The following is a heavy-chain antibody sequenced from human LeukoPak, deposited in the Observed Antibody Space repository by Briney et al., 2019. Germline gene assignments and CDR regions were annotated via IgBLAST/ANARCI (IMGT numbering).Heavy chain of an antibody. D-gene: IGHD3-16*01. Sequence: GRSLRLSCAASGFTFSSYAMHWVRQAPGKGLGWVAVISYDGSNKYYADSVKGRLTISRDNSKNTLYLQMNSLRAEDTAVYYCARDLLPRGTWGGWGQGTLVTVSS. J-gene: IGHJ4*02. CDR3: ARDLLPRGTWGG. CDR1: GFTFSSYA. V-gene: IGHV3-30-3*01. CDR2: ISYDGSNK.